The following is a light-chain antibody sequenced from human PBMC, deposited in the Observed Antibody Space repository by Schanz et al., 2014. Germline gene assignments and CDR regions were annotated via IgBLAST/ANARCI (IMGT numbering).Light chain of an antibody. Sequence: EIVMTQSPATLSVSPGESATLSCRASQSVSSNLAWYQQKPGQAPRLLIYDASNRATGVPARFSGSGSGTDFTLTISSLEPEDFAVYYCQQRSNWPTFGPGTKVDIK. V-gene: IGKV3-11*01. CDR3: QQRSNWPT. CDR1: QSVSSN. CDR2: DAS. J-gene: IGKJ3*01.